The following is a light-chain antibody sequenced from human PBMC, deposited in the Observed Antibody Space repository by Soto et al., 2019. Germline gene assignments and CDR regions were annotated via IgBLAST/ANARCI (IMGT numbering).Light chain of an antibody. J-gene: IGKJ4*01. V-gene: IGKV3-20*01. CDR1: QSVSSN. CDR3: QQYGSTPLT. Sequence: IVLTQSPATLSVSPGERATLSCRASQSVSSNLAWYQQKPGQSPRLLIYGASNRASGIPDRFSGSASGADFTLSIARLEPEDFAMYYCQQYGSTPLTFGGGTKVDIK. CDR2: GAS.